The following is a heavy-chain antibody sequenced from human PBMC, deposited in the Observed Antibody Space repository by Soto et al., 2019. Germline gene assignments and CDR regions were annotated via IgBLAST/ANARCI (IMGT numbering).Heavy chain of an antibody. CDR2: ISVSDAFI. V-gene: IGHV3-23*01. J-gene: IGHJ4*02. CDR3: TRETAAGITGLDS. Sequence: GSLRLSCAASGFNVGAFAVDWVRQAPGKGLEWVSGISVSDAFIYYADSVRGRFSISRDASENILYLQMNSLRVDDTALYYCTRETAAGITGLDSWGPGTLVTVSS. D-gene: IGHD1-20*01. CDR1: GFNVGAFA.